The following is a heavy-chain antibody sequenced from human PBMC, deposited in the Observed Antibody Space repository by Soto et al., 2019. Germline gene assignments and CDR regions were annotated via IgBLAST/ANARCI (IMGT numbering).Heavy chain of an antibody. CDR3: AREVVGNTWPGIFDS. V-gene: IGHV4-4*08. Sequence: QEQLRESGPGLVKPSETLSLTCSISDDSIGPYYWTWIRQTPRKELQWIGYVYTSGSTKYNSSLKSRVTISLDASNSQFSLTVSSVTAADTGVYYCAREVVGNTWPGIFDSWGRGTLVVVSS. J-gene: IGHJ4*02. CDR2: VYTSGST. CDR1: DDSIGPYY.